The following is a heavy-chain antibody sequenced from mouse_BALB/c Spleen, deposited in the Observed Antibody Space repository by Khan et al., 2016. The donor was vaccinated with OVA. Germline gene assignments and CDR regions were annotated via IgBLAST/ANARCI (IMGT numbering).Heavy chain of an antibody. D-gene: IGHD2-4*01. J-gene: IGHJ3*01. V-gene: IGHV2-9*02. CDR3: ARSYDYDVGGFAY. CDR2: IWTGGIT. CDR1: GFSLSNYG. Sequence: QVQLQQSGPGLVAPSQSLSITCTVSGFSLSNYGIHWVRQPPGKGLGWLGVIWTGGITNYNSALMSRLIISKDNSKSQVFLKMNRLQTDDTAIYYCARSYDYDVGGFAYWGQGTLVTVSA.